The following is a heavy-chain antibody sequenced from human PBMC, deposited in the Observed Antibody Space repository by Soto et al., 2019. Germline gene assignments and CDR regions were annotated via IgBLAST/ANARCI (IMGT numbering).Heavy chain of an antibody. J-gene: IGHJ6*02. CDR3: ARARGITSFGVVINYGMDV. Sequence: GGSLRLSCAASGFTFSSYDMHWVRQATGKGLEWVSAIGTAGDTYYPGSVKGRFTISRENAKNSLYLQMNSLRAGDTAVYYCARARGITSFGVVINYGMDVWGQGTTVTVSS. V-gene: IGHV3-13*01. CDR1: GFTFSSYD. CDR2: IGTAGDT. D-gene: IGHD3-3*01.